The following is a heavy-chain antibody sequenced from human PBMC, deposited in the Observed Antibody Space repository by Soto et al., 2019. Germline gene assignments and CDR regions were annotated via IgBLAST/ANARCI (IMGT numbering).Heavy chain of an antibody. CDR3: ATGQQWLGGPGKNYCYGMDV. CDR2: FDPEDGET. D-gene: IGHD6-19*01. Sequence: ASVKVSCKVSGYTLTELSMHWVRQAPGEGLEWMGGFDPEDGETIYAQKFQGRVTMTEDTSTDTAYMELSSLRSEDTAVYYCATGQQWLGGPGKNYCYGMDVWGQGTTVTVSS. J-gene: IGHJ6*01. V-gene: IGHV1-24*01. CDR1: GYTLTELS.